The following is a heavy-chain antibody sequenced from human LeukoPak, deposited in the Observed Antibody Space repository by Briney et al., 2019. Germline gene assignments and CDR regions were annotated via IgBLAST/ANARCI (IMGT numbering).Heavy chain of an antibody. D-gene: IGHD1-26*01. CDR3: TRLGGSYYTY. J-gene: IGHJ4*02. CDR1: GFTFSSYW. V-gene: IGHV3-7*01. Sequence: GGSLRLSCAASGFTFSSYWMSWVRQAPGKGLEWVANIKQDGGEKYYVDSVKGRLTISRDNAKNSLFLQMNSLRAEDTAVYYCTRLGGSYYTYWGQGTLVTVSS. CDR2: IKQDGGEK.